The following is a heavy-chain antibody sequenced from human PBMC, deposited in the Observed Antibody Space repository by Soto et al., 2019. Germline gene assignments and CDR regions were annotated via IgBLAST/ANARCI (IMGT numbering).Heavy chain of an antibody. V-gene: IGHV4-31*03. CDR2: IYYSGST. CDR1: RGSVGIGGYN. D-gene: IGHD3-10*01. J-gene: IGHJ6*02. Sequence: ARWLTVTDFRGSVGIGGYNWSWIRPHPGNGLAWIGYIYYSGSTYYNPSLKSRVTISVDTSKNQFSLKLSSVTAADTAVYYCARDWAVNYGSGSYGMDVWGQGTTVTGSS. CDR3: ARDWAVNYGSGSYGMDV.